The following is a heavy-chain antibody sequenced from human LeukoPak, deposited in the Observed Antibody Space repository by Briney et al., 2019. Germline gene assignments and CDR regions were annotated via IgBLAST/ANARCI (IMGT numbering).Heavy chain of an antibody. CDR2: ISYDGSIK. V-gene: IGHV3-30*04. Sequence: GGSLRLSCAASGFTFRSYAMHWVRQAPGKGLVWVALISYDGSIKSYADSVKGRFTISRDNSKNTLYLQMNSLRAEDTAVYYCAGARGSNWFDPWGQGTLVTVSS. CDR1: GFTFRSYA. CDR3: AGARGSNWFDP. D-gene: IGHD3-16*01. J-gene: IGHJ5*02.